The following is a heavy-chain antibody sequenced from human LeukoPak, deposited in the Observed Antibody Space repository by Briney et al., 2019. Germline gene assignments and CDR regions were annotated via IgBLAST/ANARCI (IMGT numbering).Heavy chain of an antibody. D-gene: IGHD3-16*01. Sequence: PGGSLRLSCAASGFIFSNHGMNWVRQAPGKGLEWVSGISGDAGRTYYADSVKGRFTISRDNSKNTLYLQMNSLRVEDTAVYYCAKPAYAGYYYYMDVWGKGTTVTVSS. CDR3: AKPAYAGYYYYMDV. CDR1: GFIFSNHG. V-gene: IGHV3-23*01. CDR2: ISGDAGRT. J-gene: IGHJ6*03.